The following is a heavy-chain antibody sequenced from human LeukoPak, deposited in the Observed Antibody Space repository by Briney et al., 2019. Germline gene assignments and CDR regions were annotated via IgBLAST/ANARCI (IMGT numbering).Heavy chain of an antibody. J-gene: IGHJ4*02. CDR1: GDSVSSNSAA. D-gene: IGHD6-19*01. CDR2: TYYRSKWYN. CDR3: ARDQWLVRWGHFDY. Sequence: SQTLSLTCAISGDSVSSNSAAWNWIRQSPSRGLEWLGRTYYRSKWYNDYAVSVKSRITTNPDTSKNQFSLQLNSVTPEDTAVYYCARDQWLVRWGHFDYWGQGTLVTVSS. V-gene: IGHV6-1*01.